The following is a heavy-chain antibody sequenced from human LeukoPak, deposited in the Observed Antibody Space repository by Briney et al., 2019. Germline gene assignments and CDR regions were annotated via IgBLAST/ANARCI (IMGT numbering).Heavy chain of an antibody. J-gene: IGHJ4*02. CDR3: ALYCSSTSCRRGAFDY. D-gene: IGHD2-2*01. CDR1: GGSISSGGYY. V-gene: IGHV4-31*03. Sequence: PSETLSPTCTVPGGSISSGGYYWSWIRQHPGKGLEWIGYIYYSGSTYYNPSLKSRVTISVDTSKNQFSLKLSSVTAADTAVYYCALYCSSTSCRRGAFDYWGQGTLVTVSS. CDR2: IYYSGST.